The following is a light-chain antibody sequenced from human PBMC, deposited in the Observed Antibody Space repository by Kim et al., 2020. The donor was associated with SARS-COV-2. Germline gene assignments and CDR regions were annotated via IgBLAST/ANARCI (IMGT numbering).Light chain of an antibody. CDR2: RVS. CDR1: QSLVYSDGNTY. Sequence: DVMMTQSPLSLPVTLGQPASIVCRSSQSLVYSDGNTYLNWFQQRPGQSPRRLIHRVSNRDSGVPDRFSGSGSGTDFTLKISRVEAEDVGVYYCMQGTHWLYTFGQGTKLEI. CDR3: MQGTHWLYT. J-gene: IGKJ2*01. V-gene: IGKV2-30*01.